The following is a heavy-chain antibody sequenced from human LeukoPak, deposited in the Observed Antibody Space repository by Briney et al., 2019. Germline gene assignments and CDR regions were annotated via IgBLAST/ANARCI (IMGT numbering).Heavy chain of an antibody. Sequence: PGGSLRLSCVASGFTFSSYWMHWVRQAPGEGLVWVSRINSVGSTTTYADSVKGRSTISRDNAKNTLYLQMNSLRVENTAVYYCARSTTHPYYNYMDVWGKGTTVTLSS. CDR2: INSVGSTT. V-gene: IGHV3-74*01. D-gene: IGHD4-17*01. CDR3: ARSTTHPYYNYMDV. J-gene: IGHJ6*03. CDR1: GFTFSSYW.